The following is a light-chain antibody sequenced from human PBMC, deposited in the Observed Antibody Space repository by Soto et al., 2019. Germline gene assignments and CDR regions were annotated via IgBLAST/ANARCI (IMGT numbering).Light chain of an antibody. CDR1: HSIVDW. V-gene: IGKV1-5*03. CDR3: QQYKDNPWT. J-gene: IGKJ1*01. Sequence: DIQMTQSPSTLSASVGDRVTFACRASHSIVDWLAWYQQKPGKPPKLLIYRASNLENGVPSRFGGSGSGSELTLTINNLQPDDFGTYFCQQYKDNPWTFGQGTKVDIK. CDR2: RAS.